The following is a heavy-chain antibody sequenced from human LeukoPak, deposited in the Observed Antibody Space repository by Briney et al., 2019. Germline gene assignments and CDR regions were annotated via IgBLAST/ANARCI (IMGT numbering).Heavy chain of an antibody. CDR1: GFSFSSFA. CDR3: TKDPNGDYIGAFDP. D-gene: IGHD4-17*01. CDR2: ITGGHYAT. Sequence: GGSLRLSCAASGFSFSSFAMTWVRQAPGKGLEWVSSITGGHYATYNTDSVKGRFTISRDNAKNTLYLQMNSLRADDTAIYYCTKDPNGDYIGAFDPWGQGTPVTVSS. V-gene: IGHV3-23*01. J-gene: IGHJ5*02.